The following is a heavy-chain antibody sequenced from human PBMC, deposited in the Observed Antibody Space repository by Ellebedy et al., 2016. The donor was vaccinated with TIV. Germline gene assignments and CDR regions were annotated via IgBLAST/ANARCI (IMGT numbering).Heavy chain of an antibody. CDR3: ARAAVESRSDY. CDR2: ISAYNGNT. Sequence: AASVKVSCKASGGTFASYVISWVRKAPGQGLEWMGWISAYNGNTNYAQKLQGRVTMTTDTSTSTAYMELRSLRSDDTAVYYCARAAVESRSDYWGQGTLVTVSS. V-gene: IGHV1-18*01. D-gene: IGHD3-3*01. CDR1: GGTFASYV. J-gene: IGHJ4*02.